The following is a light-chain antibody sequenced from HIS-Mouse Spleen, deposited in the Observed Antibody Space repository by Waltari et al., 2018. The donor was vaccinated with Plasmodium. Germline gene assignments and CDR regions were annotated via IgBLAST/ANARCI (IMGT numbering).Light chain of an antibody. J-gene: IGKJ3*01. CDR2: GAS. CDR1: KSVSSN. Sequence: EIVMTQSPATLSVSAGERATLSCRARKSVSSNLAWYQQKPGKAPRLLIYGASTRATGIPARFSGSGSGTEFTLTISSLQSEDFAVYYCQQYNNWSFTFGPGTKVDIK. V-gene: IGKV3-15*01. CDR3: QQYNNWSFT.